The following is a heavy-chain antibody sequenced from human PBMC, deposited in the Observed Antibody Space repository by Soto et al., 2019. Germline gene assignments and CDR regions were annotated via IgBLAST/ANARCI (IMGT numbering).Heavy chain of an antibody. D-gene: IGHD3-22*01. Sequence: GGSLRLSCAAHGFTFNSFAMSWFRQTQGKGLEWVSAISGSASNTYYADSVRGRFTISRDNSKNTLYLQMNSLRAEDTAVYYCAKLGYYYDSSVGAFAILVKGTMVTVSS. CDR1: GFTFNSFA. J-gene: IGHJ3*02. CDR3: AKLGYYYDSSVGAFAI. CDR2: ISGSASNT. V-gene: IGHV3-23*01.